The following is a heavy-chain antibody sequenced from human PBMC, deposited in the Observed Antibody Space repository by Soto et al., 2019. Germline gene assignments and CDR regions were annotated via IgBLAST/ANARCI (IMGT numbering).Heavy chain of an antibody. J-gene: IGHJ4*02. D-gene: IGHD4-17*01. CDR1: GFTFSSYA. Sequence: EVQLLESGGGLVQPGGSLRLSCAASGFTFSSYAMSWVRQAPGKGLEWVSAISGSGGSTYYADSVKGRFTISRDNSKNTLYLQMNSLRAEDTAVYYCAKVLSGYGDYEGFYFDYWGQGTLVTVSS. CDR2: ISGSGGST. V-gene: IGHV3-23*01. CDR3: AKVLSGYGDYEGFYFDY.